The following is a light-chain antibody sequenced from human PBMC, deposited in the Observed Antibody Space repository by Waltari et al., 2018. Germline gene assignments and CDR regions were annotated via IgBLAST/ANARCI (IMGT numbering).Light chain of an antibody. J-gene: IGLJ1*01. V-gene: IGLV2-8*01. CDR1: NSDVGGYNY. CDR3: SSYTGSNSFV. Sequence: QSALTQPPSASGSLGQSVAISCTGTNSDVGGYNYVSWSQQHPGKAPKLLIHEVSKRPSGVPSRFSGSKSGNTASLTVSGLQAEDEADYYCSSYTGSNSFVFGTGTKVTVL. CDR2: EVS.